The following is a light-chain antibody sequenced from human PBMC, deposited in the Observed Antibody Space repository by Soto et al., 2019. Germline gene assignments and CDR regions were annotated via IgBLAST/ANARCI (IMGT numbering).Light chain of an antibody. J-gene: IGLJ2*01. CDR2: GNS. Sequence: QAVVTQPPSVSGAPGQRVTISCTGSSSNIGAGYDVHWYQQLPGTAPKLLIYGNSNRPSVVPDRFSGSKSGTSASLAITGLQAEDEADYYCQSYDSSLSGPRVFGGGTKVTVL. V-gene: IGLV1-40*01. CDR3: QSYDSSLSGPRV. CDR1: SSNIGAGYD.